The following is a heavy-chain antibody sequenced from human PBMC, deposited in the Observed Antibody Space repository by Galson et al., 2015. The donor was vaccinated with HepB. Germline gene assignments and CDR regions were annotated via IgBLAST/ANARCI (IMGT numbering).Heavy chain of an antibody. D-gene: IGHD3-22*01. CDR1: GFTFSGFA. V-gene: IGHV3-30-3*01. J-gene: IGHJ4*02. Sequence: SLRLSCAASGFTFSGFAIHWVRQAPGKGLEWVAVISYDGSNKYYADSVKGRFTISRDNSKNTMYLQVNSLRVEDTAVYYCARDSQDSSGYLDYWGQGTLVTVSS. CDR2: ISYDGSNK. CDR3: ARDSQDSSGYLDY.